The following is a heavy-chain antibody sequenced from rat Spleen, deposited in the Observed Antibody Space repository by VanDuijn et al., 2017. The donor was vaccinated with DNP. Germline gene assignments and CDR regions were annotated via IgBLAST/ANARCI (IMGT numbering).Heavy chain of an antibody. Sequence: EVQLKESGPGLVQPSQTLSLTCTVSGFSLTDYSVHWVRQPPGKGLEWMGVRWSGGSTAYNSALKSRLSISRDTSKSQVFLKMNSLQTEDTAIYYCTRDGSPYYSSYLDVLDAWGQGASVTVSS. J-gene: IGHJ4*01. D-gene: IGHD1-2*01. V-gene: IGHV2S63*01. CDR1: GFSLTDYS. CDR2: RWSGGST. CDR3: TRDGSPYYSSYLDVLDA.